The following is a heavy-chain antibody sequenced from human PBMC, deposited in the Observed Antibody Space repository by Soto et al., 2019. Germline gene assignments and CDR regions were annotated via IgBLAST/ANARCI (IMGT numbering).Heavy chain of an antibody. CDR2: IKSKTDGGTT. Sequence: GGSLRLSCAASGFTFSNAWMNWVRQAPGKGLEWVGRIKSKTDGGTTDYAAPVKGRFTISRDDSKNTLYLQMNSLKTEDTAVYYCTTPKGIAVAGMYSYYYYGMVVSGPKTPVT. D-gene: IGHD6-19*01. J-gene: IGHJ6*01. CDR1: GFTFSNAW. V-gene: IGHV3-15*07. CDR3: TTPKGIAVAGMYSYYYYGMVV.